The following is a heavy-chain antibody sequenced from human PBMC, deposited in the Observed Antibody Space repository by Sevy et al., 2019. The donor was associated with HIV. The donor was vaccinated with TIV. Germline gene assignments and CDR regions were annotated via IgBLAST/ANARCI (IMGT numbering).Heavy chain of an antibody. J-gene: IGHJ4*02. CDR3: SRDLPSGWGGGVDY. Sequence: GGSLRLSCAASGFTFSNYTIHWVRQAPGKGLEWVAVISYDGSNKYYADSVEGRFTVSRDNSKNTLYLQMNSLRAEDTAVYYCSRDLPSGWGGGVDYWGQGTLVTVSS. CDR1: GFTFSNYT. V-gene: IGHV3-30-3*01. CDR2: ISYDGSNK. D-gene: IGHD6-19*01.